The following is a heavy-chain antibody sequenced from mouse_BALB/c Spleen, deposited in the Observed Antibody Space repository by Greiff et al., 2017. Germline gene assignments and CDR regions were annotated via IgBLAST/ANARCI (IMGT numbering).Heavy chain of an antibody. D-gene: IGHD2-10*01. CDR3: ARSMAYNGNKYAMDY. J-gene: IGHJ4*01. CDR2: IDPANGNT. Sequence: VQLKQSGAELVKPGASVKLSCTASGFNIKDTYMHWVKQRPEQGLEWIGRIDPANGNTKYDPKFQGKATITADTSSNTAYLQLSSLTSEDTAVYYCARSMAYNGNKYAMDYWGQGTSVTVSS. CDR1: GFNIKDTY. V-gene: IGHV14-3*02.